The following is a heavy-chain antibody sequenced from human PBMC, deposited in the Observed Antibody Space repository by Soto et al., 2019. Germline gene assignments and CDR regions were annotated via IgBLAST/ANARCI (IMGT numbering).Heavy chain of an antibody. CDR3: AIYCSGGSCYFDY. J-gene: IGHJ4*02. CDR1: GGSFSGYY. CDR2: IYYSGST. Sequence: PSETLSLTCAVYGGSFSGYYWTWIRQPPGKGLEWIGYIYYSGSTYYNPSLKSRVTISVDTSKNQFSLKLSSVTAADTAVYYCAIYCSGGSCYFDYWGQGTLVTVSS. V-gene: IGHV4-30-4*08. D-gene: IGHD2-15*01.